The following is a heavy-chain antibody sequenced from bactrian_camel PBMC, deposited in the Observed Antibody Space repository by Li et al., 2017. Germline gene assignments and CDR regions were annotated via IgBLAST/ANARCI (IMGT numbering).Heavy chain of an antibody. CDR1: GFTFSAAW. Sequence: HVQLVESGGGLVQPGGSLRISCATSGFTFSAAWMHWVRQAPGKGLEWVSSISTGDGQTNSADSVKGRFTISRDNAKNTVYLQMNSLKSEDTALYYCVDTQREVDFGYWGQGTQVTVS. CDR2: ISTGDGQT. J-gene: IGHJ6*01. CDR3: VDTQREVDFGY. V-gene: IGHV3S6*01.